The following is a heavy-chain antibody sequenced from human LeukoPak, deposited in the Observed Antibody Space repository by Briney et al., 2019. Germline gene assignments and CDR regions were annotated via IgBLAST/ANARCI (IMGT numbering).Heavy chain of an antibody. Sequence: GGSLRLSYEASGFTFGSFAMYWVRQAPGKGLDWIAGIFGSGGSPHYADSVKGRFTISRDNSKNTVYLQIYSLRAEDTAVYYCGKTTAGYSSGQKPAWPVDYWGQGTLVTVSS. J-gene: IGHJ4*02. CDR3: GKTTAGYSSGQKPAWPVDY. CDR2: IFGSGGSP. V-gene: IGHV3-23*01. D-gene: IGHD5-18*01. CDR1: GFTFGSFA.